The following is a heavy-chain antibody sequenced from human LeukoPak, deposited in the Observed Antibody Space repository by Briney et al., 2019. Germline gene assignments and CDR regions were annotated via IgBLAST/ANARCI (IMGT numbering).Heavy chain of an antibody. CDR2: ISYSGST. CDR3: ARDGNGSDP. D-gene: IGHD1-14*01. J-gene: IGHJ5*02. CDR1: GGSITVYY. V-gene: IGHV4-59*01. Sequence: SETLSLTCSVSGGSITVYYWNWIRQSPGKGLEWIGSISYSGSTNYNPSLKSRVTISVDTSKNQFSLKLSSVTAADTAVYYCARDGNGSDPWGQGTLVTVSS.